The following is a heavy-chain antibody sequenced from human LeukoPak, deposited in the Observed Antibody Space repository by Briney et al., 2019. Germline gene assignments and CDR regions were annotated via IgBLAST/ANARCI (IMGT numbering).Heavy chain of an antibody. V-gene: IGHV4-30-2*01. Sequence: SETLSLTCTVSGGSISSGGYYWSWIRQPPGKGLEWIGYIYHSGSTYYNPSLKSRVTISVDRSKNQFSLKLSSVTAADTAVYYCARVGSGSYCIDYWGQGTLVTVSS. J-gene: IGHJ4*02. D-gene: IGHD1-26*01. CDR3: ARVGSGSYCIDY. CDR1: GGSISSGGYY. CDR2: IYHSGST.